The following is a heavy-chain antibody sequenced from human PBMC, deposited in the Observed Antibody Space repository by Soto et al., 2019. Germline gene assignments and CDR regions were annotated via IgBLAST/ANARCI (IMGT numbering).Heavy chain of an antibody. CDR3: ARAPYDCVWGSYILRTVHFDY. Sequence: QVQLVQSGAEVKKPGASVKVSCKASGYTFTSYDINWVRQATGQGLEWMGGMNPNSGNTGYEQKFQGRVTMTRNTSISTAYMELSRLRSADTAVYYCARAPYDCVWGSYILRTVHFDYWGQGTMVTVSS. D-gene: IGHD3-16*01. CDR2: MNPNSGNT. V-gene: IGHV1-8*01. J-gene: IGHJ4*02. CDR1: GYTFTSYD.